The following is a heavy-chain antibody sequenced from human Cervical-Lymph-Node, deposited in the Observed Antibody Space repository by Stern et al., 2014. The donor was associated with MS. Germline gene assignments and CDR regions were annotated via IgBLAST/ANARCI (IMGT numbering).Heavy chain of an antibody. V-gene: IGHV4-31*03. CDR2: IYYSGST. Sequence: QLQLQESGPGLVKPSQTLSLTCTVSCGSISSGGYYWSLIRPHPGKGLEWIGYIYYSGSTYYNPSLKSRVTISVDTSKNQFSLKLSSVTAADTAVYYCARGRDGYKSHFDYWGQGTLVTVSS. CDR1: CGSISSGGYY. J-gene: IGHJ4*02. D-gene: IGHD5-24*01. CDR3: ARGRDGYKSHFDY.